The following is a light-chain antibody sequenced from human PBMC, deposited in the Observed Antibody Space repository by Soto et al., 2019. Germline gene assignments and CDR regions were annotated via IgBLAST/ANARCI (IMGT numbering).Light chain of an antibody. CDR3: QQYGSSPT. J-gene: IGKJ1*01. V-gene: IGKV3-20*01. Sequence: EIVLTQSPGTLSLSPGERATLSCRSSQSVSSSYLAWYQQKPGQAPRLLIYDASSRATGIPDRVSGSGSGTDFTLTISRLEPEDFAVYYCQQYGSSPTFGQGTKVEIK. CDR2: DAS. CDR1: QSVSSSY.